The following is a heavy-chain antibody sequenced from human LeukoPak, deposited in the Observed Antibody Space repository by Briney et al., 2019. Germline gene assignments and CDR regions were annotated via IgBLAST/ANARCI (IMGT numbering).Heavy chain of an antibody. D-gene: IGHD1-26*01. CDR1: GFAFSSYA. V-gene: IGHV3-23*01. J-gene: IGHJ4*02. CDR2: ISGSGGST. Sequence: GGSLRLSCAASGFAFSSYAMSWVRQAPGKGLEWVSAISGSGGSTYYADSVKGRFTISRDNSKNTLYLQMNSLRAEDTAVYYCAKDLKPGDSGYWGQGTLVTVSS. CDR3: AKDLKPGDSGY.